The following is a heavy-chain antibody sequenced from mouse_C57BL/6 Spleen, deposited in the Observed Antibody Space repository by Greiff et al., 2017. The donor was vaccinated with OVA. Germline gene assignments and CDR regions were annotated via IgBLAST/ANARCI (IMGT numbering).Heavy chain of an antibody. J-gene: IGHJ3*01. CDR3: AREATAQATLAWFAY. V-gene: IGHV1-69*01. Sequence: VQLQQPGAELVMPGASVKLSCKASGYTFTSYWMHWVKQRPGQGLEWIGEIDPSDSYTNYNQKFKGKSTLTVDKSSSTAYMQLSSLTSEDSAVYYCAREATAQATLAWFAYWGQGTLVTVSA. CDR1: GYTFTSYW. D-gene: IGHD3-2*02. CDR2: IDPSDSYT.